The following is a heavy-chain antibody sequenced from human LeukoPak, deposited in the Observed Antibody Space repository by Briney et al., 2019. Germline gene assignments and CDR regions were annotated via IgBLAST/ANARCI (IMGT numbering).Heavy chain of an antibody. V-gene: IGHV1-2*02. J-gene: IGHJ4*02. CDR1: GYTFTDYY. D-gene: IGHD5-12*01. CDR2: IHPNSGAT. CDR3: ARDMGRYSGYDYDY. Sequence: GASVKVSFKASGYTFTDYYLHWVRQAPGQGLEWVGWIHPNSGATHYAQKFQGRLTMTRDTSISTAYMELTRLRSDDTAVYYCARDMGRYSGYDYDYWGRGTLVTASS.